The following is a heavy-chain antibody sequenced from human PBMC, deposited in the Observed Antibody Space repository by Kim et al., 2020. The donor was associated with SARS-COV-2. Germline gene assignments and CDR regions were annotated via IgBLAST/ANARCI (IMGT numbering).Heavy chain of an antibody. Sequence: SETLSLTCTVSGGSVSSGSYYWSWIRQPPGKGLEWIGYIYYSGSTNYNPSLKSRVTISVDTSKNQFSLKLSSVTAADTAVYYCAREGQQLRNWFDPWGQGTLVTVSS. D-gene: IGHD6-13*01. J-gene: IGHJ5*02. CDR2: IYYSGST. CDR1: GGSVSSGSYY. CDR3: AREGQQLRNWFDP. V-gene: IGHV4-61*01.